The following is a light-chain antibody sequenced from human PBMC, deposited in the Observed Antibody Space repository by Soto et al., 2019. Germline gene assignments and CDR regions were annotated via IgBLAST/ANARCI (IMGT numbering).Light chain of an antibody. CDR3: QQYGGSPRK. Sequence: IVLTHSPGTLSLSPGEGATLSCRASQSVGGTFLAWYQQKGGQAPRLLIHGASNRATGIPDRFSGSGSGTDFTLTISRLEPEDFAVYYCQQYGGSPRKFGQGTKVDIK. J-gene: IGKJ1*01. CDR2: GAS. CDR1: QSVGGTF. V-gene: IGKV3-20*01.